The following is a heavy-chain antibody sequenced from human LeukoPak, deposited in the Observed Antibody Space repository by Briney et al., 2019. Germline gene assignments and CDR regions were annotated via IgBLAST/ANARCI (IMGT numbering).Heavy chain of an antibody. J-gene: IGHJ2*01. CDR1: GFTFSSYA. CDR3: AKSMTLQWRGFFDL. CDR2: VSGSGGST. D-gene: IGHD6-19*01. V-gene: IGHV3-23*01. Sequence: PGGSLRLSCAASGFTFSSYAMSWVRQVPGKGLEWVSAVSGSGGSTYYADSVRGRFTISRDNSENTLYLQKNSLRADDTAIYYCAKSMTLQWRGFFDLWGRGTHVTVSS.